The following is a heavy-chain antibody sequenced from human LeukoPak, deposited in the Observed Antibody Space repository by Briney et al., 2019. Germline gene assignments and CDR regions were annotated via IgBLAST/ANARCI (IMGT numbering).Heavy chain of an antibody. CDR2: IYYSGST. Sequence: SETLSLTCTVSGGSISSGDYYWSWIRQPPGKGLEWIGYIYYSGSTYYNPSLKSRVTISVDTSKNQFSLKLSSVTAADTAVYYCARVSSTSLDYWGQGTLVTVPS. J-gene: IGHJ4*02. D-gene: IGHD2-2*01. CDR1: GGSISSGDYY. V-gene: IGHV4-30-4*01. CDR3: ARVSSTSLDY.